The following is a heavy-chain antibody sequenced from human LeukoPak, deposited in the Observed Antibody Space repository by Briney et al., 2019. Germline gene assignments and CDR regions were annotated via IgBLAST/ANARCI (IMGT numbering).Heavy chain of an antibody. D-gene: IGHD3-10*01. J-gene: IGHJ4*02. V-gene: IGHV3-23*01. CDR1: GFTFSRYG. CDR3: AKDSGYYGSGSYGFYFDY. CDR2: IGGVTT. Sequence: GGSLRLSCAASGFTFSRYGMSWVRQAPGKGLEWVSAIGGVTTYYADSVKGRFTISRDNSKNTLYLQMNSLRAEDTAVYYCAKDSGYYGSGSYGFYFDYWGQGTLVTVSS.